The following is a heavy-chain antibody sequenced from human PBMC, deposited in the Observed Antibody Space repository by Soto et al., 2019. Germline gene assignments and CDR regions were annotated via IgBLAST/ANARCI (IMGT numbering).Heavy chain of an antibody. Sequence: GGSVRLSCAGSGCTFSSFAMSWVRQAPGKGLEWLAATSYDGSNKYYADSVQGRFIISRDNSKNTLDLLLNTLRAEDTAVYYCACVYYGGNTVNNYSGQGTQVTVS. J-gene: IGHJ4*02. CDR2: TSYDGSNK. CDR1: GCTFSSFA. D-gene: IGHD2-8*01. V-gene: IGHV3-30-3*01. CDR3: ACVYYGGNTVNNY.